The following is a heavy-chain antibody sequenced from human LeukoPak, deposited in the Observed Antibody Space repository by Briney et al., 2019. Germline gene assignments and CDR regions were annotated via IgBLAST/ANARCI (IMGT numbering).Heavy chain of an antibody. J-gene: IGHJ5*02. D-gene: IGHD3-22*01. CDR2: INHSGST. Sequence: SETLSLTCAVYGGSFSGYYWSWIRQPPGKGLEWIGEINHSGSTNYNPSLKSRVTISVDTSKNQFSLKLSSVTAADTAVYYCAREVWYYDSSGYRNWFDPWGQGTLVTVSS. CDR1: GGSFSGYY. V-gene: IGHV4-34*01. CDR3: AREVWYYDSSGYRNWFDP.